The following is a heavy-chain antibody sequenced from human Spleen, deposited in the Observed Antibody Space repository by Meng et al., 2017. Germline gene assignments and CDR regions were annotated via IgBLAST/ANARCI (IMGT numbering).Heavy chain of an antibody. J-gene: IGHJ6*02. CDR2: MFHSGST. CDR1: GYFISSGYY. D-gene: IGHD2-2*01. CDR3: ARDGGGGAAAPGTSGMDV. V-gene: IGHV4-38-2*02. Sequence: SETLSLTCTVSGYFISSGYYWGWIRQTPGKGLEWIGRMFHSGSTYYNPALESRVRISLDTSKNQFSLRLSSVTAADTAVYYCARDGGGGAAAPGTSGMDVWGQGTTVTVSS.